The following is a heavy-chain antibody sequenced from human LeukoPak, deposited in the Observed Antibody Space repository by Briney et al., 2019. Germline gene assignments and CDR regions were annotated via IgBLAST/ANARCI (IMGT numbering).Heavy chain of an antibody. CDR3: AKDLINYYDSGGPLDY. Sequence: GGSLRLSCAASRFTFSSYGIHWVRQAPGKGLEWVAIISYDGSNKYYADSVKGRFTISRDNSKNTLYLQMNSLKPEDTAVYYCAKDLINYYDSGGPLDYWGQGTLVTVYS. CDR2: ISYDGSNK. CDR1: RFTFSSYG. V-gene: IGHV3-30*18. J-gene: IGHJ4*02. D-gene: IGHD3-22*01.